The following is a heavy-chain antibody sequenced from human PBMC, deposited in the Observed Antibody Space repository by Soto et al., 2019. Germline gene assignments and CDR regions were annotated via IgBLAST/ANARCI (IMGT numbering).Heavy chain of an antibody. D-gene: IGHD3-3*01. Sequence: SETLSLTCTVSGGSISSYQWSWIRQTGGKGLEWIGRIDASGSTNYNPSLKSRVIMSVDTSKNQFSLKVMSVTAADTAVYYCARHLNYDLWSERDKYFDPWGQGTLVTVSS. CDR2: IDASGST. CDR3: ARHLNYDLWSERDKYFDP. J-gene: IGHJ5*02. V-gene: IGHV4-4*07. CDR1: GGSISSYQ.